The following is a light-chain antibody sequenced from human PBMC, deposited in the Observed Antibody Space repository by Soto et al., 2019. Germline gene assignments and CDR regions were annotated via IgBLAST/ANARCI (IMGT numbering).Light chain of an antibody. CDR3: ATWDDSLDGRL. J-gene: IGLJ3*02. CDR2: NND. V-gene: IGLV1-44*01. Sequence: QSVLTQSPSASGTPGQRVTIYCSGSSSNIGSNSVSWYQQLPGTAPKLLICNNDQRPSGVPDRFSGSKSGTSASLAISGLQSEDEADYYCATWDDSLDGRLFGGGTKLTVL. CDR1: SSNIGSNS.